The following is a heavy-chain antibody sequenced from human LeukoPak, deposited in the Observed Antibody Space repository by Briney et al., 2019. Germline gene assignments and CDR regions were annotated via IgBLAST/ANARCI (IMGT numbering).Heavy chain of an antibody. CDR3: VREAGYCASVCLKSNWFDP. Sequence: PGGSLRLSCAASGFPFSSHAMSWVRQPPGKGLEWVAAISNGKTYYADSVRGRFTIPRDDSKNTVYLQMNSLRDEDTALYYCVREAGYCASVCLKSNWFDPWGQGTLVTVSS. V-gene: IGHV3-23*01. D-gene: IGHD2-15*01. CDR1: GFPFSSHA. CDR2: ISNGKT. J-gene: IGHJ5*02.